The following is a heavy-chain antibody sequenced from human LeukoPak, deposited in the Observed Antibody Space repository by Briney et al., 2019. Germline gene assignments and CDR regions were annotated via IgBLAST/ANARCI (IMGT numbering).Heavy chain of an antibody. CDR1: GGSISSYY. CDR3: ARATYYYDRSGYLGPLPLDY. CDR2: IYYSGST. D-gene: IGHD3-22*01. J-gene: IGHJ4*02. V-gene: IGHV4-59*01. Sequence: SETLSLTCTVSGGSISSYYWSWIRQPPGKGLGWIGYIYYSGSTNYNPSLKSRVTISVDTSKNQFSLKLSSVTAADTAVYYCARATYYYDRSGYLGPLPLDYWGQGTLVTVSS.